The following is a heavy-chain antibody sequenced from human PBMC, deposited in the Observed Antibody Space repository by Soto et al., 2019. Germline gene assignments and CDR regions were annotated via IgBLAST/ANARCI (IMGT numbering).Heavy chain of an antibody. CDR3: ARCKTYYYDSSGYHAFAI. CDR2: INSDGSST. CDR1: GFTFSSYW. J-gene: IGHJ3*02. V-gene: IGHV3-74*01. Sequence: GGSLRLSYAASGFTFSSYWMHWVRQAPGKGLVWVSRINSDGSSTSYADSVKGRFTISRDNAKNTLYLQMNSLRAEDTAVYYCARCKTYYYDSSGYHAFAIWGQGTMVTVSS. D-gene: IGHD3-22*01.